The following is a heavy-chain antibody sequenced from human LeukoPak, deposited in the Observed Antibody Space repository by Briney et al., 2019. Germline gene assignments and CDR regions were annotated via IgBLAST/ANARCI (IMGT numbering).Heavy chain of an antibody. CDR1: GYTFTVNY. D-gene: IGHD2-8*01. J-gene: IGHJ4*02. CDR3: ARVAYCTKGVCINHDS. CDR2: INPNSGGT. V-gene: IGHV1-2*02. Sequence: GASVKVSCKASGYTFTVNYIHWVRQAPGQGLEWMGWINPNSGGTKYAQKFQGRVTMTRDTSISTAYMELSSLRSDDTAVYYCARVAYCTKGVCINHDSWGQGTLATVSS.